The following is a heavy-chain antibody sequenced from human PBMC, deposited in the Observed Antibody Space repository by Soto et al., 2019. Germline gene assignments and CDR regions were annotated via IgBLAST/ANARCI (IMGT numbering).Heavy chain of an antibody. J-gene: IGHJ5*02. CDR1: GDIISSNSAA. D-gene: IGHD6-13*01. V-gene: IGHV6-1*01. CDR3: ARGRAPGSGDWLAP. CDR2: TYYRSKWYN. Sequence: PSQTLSLTCDISGDIISSNSAAWNWIRQSPSRGLELLGRTYYRSKWYNDYAVSVRGRITINPVTSKNHFSLQLKSVTPDDTAVYYCARGRAPGSGDWLAPWGQGTQVTLSS.